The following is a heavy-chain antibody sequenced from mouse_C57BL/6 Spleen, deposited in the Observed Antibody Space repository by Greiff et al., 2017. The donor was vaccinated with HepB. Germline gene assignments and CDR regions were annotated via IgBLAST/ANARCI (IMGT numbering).Heavy chain of an antibody. V-gene: IGHV2-5*01. CDR1: GFSLTSYG. CDR2: IWRGGST. CDR3: AKVITTEGYAMDY. J-gene: IGHJ4*01. Sequence: VQRVESGPGLVQPSQSLSITCTVSGFSLTSYGVHWVRQSPGKGLEWLGVIWRGGSTDYNAAFMSRLSITKDNSKSQVFFKMNSLQADDTAIYYCAKVITTEGYAMDYWGQGTSVTVSS. D-gene: IGHD1-1*01.